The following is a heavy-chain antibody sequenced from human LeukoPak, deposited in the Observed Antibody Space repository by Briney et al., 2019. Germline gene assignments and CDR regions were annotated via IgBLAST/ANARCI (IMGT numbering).Heavy chain of an antibody. V-gene: IGHV3-23*01. J-gene: IGHJ3*02. D-gene: IGHD6-19*01. CDR3: AKGTSSLNYDAFDI. CDR1: GFSFSSFG. CDR2: ISFIIST. Sequence: GGSLRLSCAASGFSFSSFGVNWVRQGPGKGLEWVSGISFIISTWSADSVKGRFTISRDNSKNTVYLQMNSLRDDDTAVYYCAKGTSSLNYDAFDIWGQGTLVTVSS.